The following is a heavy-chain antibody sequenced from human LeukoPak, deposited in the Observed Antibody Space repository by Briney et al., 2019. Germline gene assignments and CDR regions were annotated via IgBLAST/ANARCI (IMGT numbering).Heavy chain of an antibody. CDR3: TRDAGSDF. Sequence: PGGSLRLSCAGSGLTFGDYGMKWVRQAPGKGREGRTFISPSGRSVSYADSVKGRFTIARDNAKQSLYLQVDSLRGEDTAIYYCTRDAGSDFRGQETVVSVPS. CDR1: GLTFGDYG. J-gene: IGHJ4*02. D-gene: IGHD3-10*01. CDR2: ISPSGRSV. V-gene: IGHV3-48*03.